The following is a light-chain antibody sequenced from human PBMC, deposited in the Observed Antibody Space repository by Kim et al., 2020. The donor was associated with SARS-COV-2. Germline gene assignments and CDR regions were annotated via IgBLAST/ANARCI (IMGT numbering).Light chain of an antibody. Sequence: PGKTARITCGGNNIGSKRVHWYQQKPGQAPVLVIYYDSDRPSGIPERFSGSNSGNTATLAISRVEAGDEADYYCQVWDSSSDHVVFGGGTQLTVL. CDR1: NIGSKR. V-gene: IGLV3-21*04. CDR2: YDS. CDR3: QVWDSSSDHVV. J-gene: IGLJ2*01.